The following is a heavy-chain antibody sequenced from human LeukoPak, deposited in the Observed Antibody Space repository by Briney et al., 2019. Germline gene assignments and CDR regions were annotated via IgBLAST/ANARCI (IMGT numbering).Heavy chain of an antibody. CDR1: GFTFSSYS. CDR3: ASGTYGILTGYLRD. J-gene: IGHJ4*02. D-gene: IGHD3-9*01. Sequence: GGSLRLSCAASGFTFSSYSMNWVRQAPGKGLEWVSSISSSSSYIYYADSVKGRFTISRDNAKNSLYLQMNSLRAEDTAVYYCASGTYGILTGYLRDWGQGTLVTVSS. CDR2: ISSSSSYI. V-gene: IGHV3-21*01.